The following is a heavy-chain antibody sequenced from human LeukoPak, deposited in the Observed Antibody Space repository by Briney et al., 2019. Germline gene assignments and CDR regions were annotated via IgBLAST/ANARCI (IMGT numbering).Heavy chain of an antibody. V-gene: IGHV4-34*01. CDR1: GGSFSGYY. J-gene: IGHJ4*02. D-gene: IGHD6-19*01. CDR3: ARGLYVAGLDY. CDR2: INHSGST. Sequence: PSETLSLTCAVYGGSFSGYYWSWIRQPPGKGLERIGEINHSGSTNYNPSLKSRVTISVDTSKNQFSLKLSSVTAADTAVYYCARGLYVAGLDYWGQGTLVTVSS.